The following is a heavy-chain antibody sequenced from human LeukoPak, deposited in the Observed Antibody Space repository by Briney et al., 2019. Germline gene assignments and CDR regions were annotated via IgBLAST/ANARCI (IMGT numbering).Heavy chain of an antibody. CDR1: GFTFSNAW. CDR3: TTDYDSSYYYYYMDV. D-gene: IGHD3-22*01. V-gene: IGHV3-15*01. CDR2: TKSKTDGGTT. J-gene: IGHJ6*03. Sequence: SGGSLRLSCAASGFTFSNAWMSWVRQAPGKGLEWVGRTKSKTDGGTTDYAAPVKGRFTITRDDSKNTLYLQMNSLKTEDTAVYYCTTDYDSSYYYYYMDVWGKGTTVTVSS.